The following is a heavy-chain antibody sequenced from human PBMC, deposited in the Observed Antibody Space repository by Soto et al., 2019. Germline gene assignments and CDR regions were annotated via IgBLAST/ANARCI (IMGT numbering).Heavy chain of an antibody. CDR3: ASGYYGNNDYYYGMDV. CDR2: INYSGGFT. D-gene: IGHD3-3*01. J-gene: IGHJ6*02. V-gene: IGHV3-23*01. Sequence: EVQLLESGGGFEQPGGSLRLSCVASGFTFSNYAMSWVRQAPGKGLEWVSSINYSGGFTIYADSVTGRFTISRDNSKNTLFLQMNSLRVEDTAVYYCASGYYGNNDYYYGMDVWGQGTTVTVSS. CDR1: GFTFSNYA.